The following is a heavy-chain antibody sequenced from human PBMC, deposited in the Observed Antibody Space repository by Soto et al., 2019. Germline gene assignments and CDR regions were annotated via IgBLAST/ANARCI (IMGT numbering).Heavy chain of an antibody. J-gene: IGHJ4*02. CDR2: INAGNGDT. CDR1: GYTFTSYS. V-gene: IGHV1-3*01. Sequence: GASGKVSCKASGYTFTSYSMHWVRQAPGQRLEWMGWINAGNGDTKYSQKFQGRVTITRDTSASTAYMELSSLRSEDTAVYYCARDLGGWPDYWGQGTLVTVSS. D-gene: IGHD2-15*01. CDR3: ARDLGGWPDY.